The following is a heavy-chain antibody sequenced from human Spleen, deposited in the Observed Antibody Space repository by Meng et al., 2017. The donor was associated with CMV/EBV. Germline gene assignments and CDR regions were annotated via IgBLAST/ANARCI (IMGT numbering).Heavy chain of an antibody. CDR1: GGSFSGYY. CDR3: ARIGYSSSLFDY. D-gene: IGHD6-6*01. J-gene: IGHJ4*02. CDR2: IYHSGST. V-gene: IGHV4-34*01. Sequence: GSLRLSCAVYGGSFSGYYWSWIRQPPGKGLEWIGSIYHSGSTYYNPSLKSRVIISVDMSKNQFSLKLNSVTAADTAVYYCARIGYSSSLFDYWGQGTLVTVSS.